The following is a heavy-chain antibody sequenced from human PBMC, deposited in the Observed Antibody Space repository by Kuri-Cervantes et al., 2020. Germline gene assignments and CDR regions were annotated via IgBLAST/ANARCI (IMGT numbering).Heavy chain of an antibody. Sequence: ASVKVSCKASGYTFTSYDINWVRQATGQGLEWMGWMNPNSGNTGYAQKFQGRVTMTRNTSISTAYMELSSLRSEDTAVYYCARVTELTMVRGVSSSFAYWGQGTLVTGSS. D-gene: IGHD3-10*01. CDR2: MNPNSGNT. CDR1: GYTFTSYD. J-gene: IGHJ4*02. V-gene: IGHV1-8*01. CDR3: ARVTELTMVRGVSSSFAY.